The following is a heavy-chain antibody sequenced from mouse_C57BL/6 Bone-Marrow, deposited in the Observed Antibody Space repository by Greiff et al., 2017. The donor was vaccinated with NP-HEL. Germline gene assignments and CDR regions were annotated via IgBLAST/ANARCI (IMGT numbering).Heavy chain of an antibody. V-gene: IGHV1-69*01. CDR1: GYTFTSYW. D-gene: IGHD2-3*01. CDR3: AREGDGYYGAIDY. CDR2: IDPSDSYT. Sequence: QVQLQQPGAELVMPGASVKLSCKASGYTFTSYWMHWVKQRPGQGLEWIGEIDPSDSYTNYNQKFNGKSTLTVDKSSSTAYMQLSSLTSEDSAVYYCAREGDGYYGAIDYWGQGTSVTVSS. J-gene: IGHJ4*01.